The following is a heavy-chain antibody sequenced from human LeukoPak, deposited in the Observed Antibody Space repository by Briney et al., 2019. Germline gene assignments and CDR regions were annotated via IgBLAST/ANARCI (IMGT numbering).Heavy chain of an antibody. Sequence: SETLSLTCTVSGGSISSYYWSWIRQPPGKGLEWIGYIYYSGSTNYNPSLKSRVTISVDTSKNQFSLKLSSVTAADTAVYYCASSIRRRQRNYYYYMDVWGQGTLVTVSS. D-gene: IGHD2/OR15-2a*01. CDR3: ASSIRRRQRNYYYYMDV. J-gene: IGHJ6*03. CDR2: IYYSGST. V-gene: IGHV4-59*01. CDR1: GGSISSYY.